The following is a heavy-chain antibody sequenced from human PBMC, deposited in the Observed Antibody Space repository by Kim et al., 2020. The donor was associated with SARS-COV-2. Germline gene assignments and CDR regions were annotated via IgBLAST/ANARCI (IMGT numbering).Heavy chain of an antibody. Sequence: SVKGRFTISRDNSKNTLYLQMNSLRAEDTAVYYCARVRLRYFDWRDAFDIWGQGTMVTVSS. D-gene: IGHD3-9*01. CDR3: ARVRLRYFDWRDAFDI. J-gene: IGHJ3*02. V-gene: IGHV3-30*01.